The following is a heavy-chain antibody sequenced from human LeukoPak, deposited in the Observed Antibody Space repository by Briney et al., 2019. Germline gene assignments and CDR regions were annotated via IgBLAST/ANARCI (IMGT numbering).Heavy chain of an antibody. Sequence: PGRSLRLSCAASGFTFSSYGMHWVRQAPGKGLEWVAVISYDGSNKYYADSVKGRFTISRDNSKNTLYLQMNSLRAEDTAVYYCAKDRTYYYGSGSCYNWFDPWGQGTLVTVSS. J-gene: IGHJ5*02. CDR2: ISYDGSNK. D-gene: IGHD3-10*01. CDR1: GFTFSSYG. V-gene: IGHV3-30*18. CDR3: AKDRTYYYGSGSCYNWFDP.